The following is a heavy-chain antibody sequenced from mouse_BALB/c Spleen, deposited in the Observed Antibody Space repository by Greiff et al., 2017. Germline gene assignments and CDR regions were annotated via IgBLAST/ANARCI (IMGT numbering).Heavy chain of an antibody. J-gene: IGHJ3*01. D-gene: IGHD4-1*01. CDR2: IWSGGST. Sequence: QVQLQQSGPGLVQPSQSLSITCTVSGFSLTSYGVHWVRQSPGKGLEWLGVIWSGGSTDYNAAFISRLSISKDNSKSQVFFKMNSLQANDTAIYCCARGGLTGTLFAYWGQGTLVTVSA. CDR1: GFSLTSYG. CDR3: ARGGLTGTLFAY. V-gene: IGHV2-2*02.